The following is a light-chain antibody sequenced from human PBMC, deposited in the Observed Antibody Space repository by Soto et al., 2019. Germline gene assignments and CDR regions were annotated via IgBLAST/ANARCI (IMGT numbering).Light chain of an antibody. CDR1: QSISSW. CDR2: DAS. CDR3: HQYNSYSRT. V-gene: IGKV1-5*01. Sequence: DIPMTQSPSTLSASVGDRVTITCRASQSISSWLAWYQQKPGKAPKLLIYDASSLESGVPSRFSCSESRTEFTLTISRLQPDDFATYYCHQYNSYSRTFGQGTKVEIK. J-gene: IGKJ1*01.